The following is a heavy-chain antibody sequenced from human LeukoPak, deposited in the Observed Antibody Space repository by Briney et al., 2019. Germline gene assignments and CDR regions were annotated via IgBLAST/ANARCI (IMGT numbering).Heavy chain of an antibody. V-gene: IGHV3-11*01. Sequence: GGSLRLSCAASRFTFSDYYMSWIRQAPGKGLDWVSSITHSGRTIYYAASVKGRFTISRDNAKNSLYLQMNSLRDEDTAVYYCARVVGRWEFDYWGQGTLVTVSS. CDR3: ARVVGRWEFDY. CDR1: RFTFSDYY. J-gene: IGHJ4*02. D-gene: IGHD5-24*01. CDR2: ITHSGRTI.